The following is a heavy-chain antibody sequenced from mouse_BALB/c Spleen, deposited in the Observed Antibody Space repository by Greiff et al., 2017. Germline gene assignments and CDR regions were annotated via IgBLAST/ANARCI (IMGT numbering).Heavy chain of an antibody. CDR1: GFNIKDTY. CDR2: IDPANGNT. V-gene: IGHV14-3*02. J-gene: IGHJ4*01. CDR3: ALSSPPAMDY. D-gene: IGHD1-1*01. Sequence: VQLQQSGAELVKPGASVKLSCTASGFNIKDTYMHWVKQRPEQGLEWIGRIDPANGNTKYDPKFQGKATITADTSSNTAYLQLSSLTSEDTAVYYCALSSPPAMDYWGQGTSVTVSS.